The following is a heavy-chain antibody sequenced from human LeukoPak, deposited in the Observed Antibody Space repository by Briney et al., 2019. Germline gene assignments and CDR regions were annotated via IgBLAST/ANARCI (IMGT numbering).Heavy chain of an antibody. CDR2: INPNSGGK. CDR3: ARSGKNYYDSSGRLIN. CDR1: GYTFTGSY. V-gene: IGHV1-2*02. Sequence: GASVKVSCKASGYTFTGSYMHWVRQAPGQGLEWMGWINPNSGGKNYAQKFQGRVTMTRDTSISTAYMELSRLRSDDTAVYYCARSGKNYYDSSGRLINWGQGTLVTVSS. D-gene: IGHD3-22*01. J-gene: IGHJ4*02.